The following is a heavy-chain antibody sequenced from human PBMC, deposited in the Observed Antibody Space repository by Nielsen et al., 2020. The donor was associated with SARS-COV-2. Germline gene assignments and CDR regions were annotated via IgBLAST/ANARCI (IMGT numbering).Heavy chain of an antibody. V-gene: IGHV7-4-1*02. CDR3: ARDRSTMVRGVMASYYYYGMDV. J-gene: IGHJ6*02. CDR2: INTNTGNP. CDR1: GYTFTSYA. D-gene: IGHD3-10*01. Sequence: ASVKVSCKASGYTFTSYAMNWVRQAPGQGLEWMGWINTNTGNPTYAQGFTGRFVFSLDTSVSTAYLQISSLKAEDTAVYYCARDRSTMVRGVMASYYYYGMDVWGQGTTATVSS.